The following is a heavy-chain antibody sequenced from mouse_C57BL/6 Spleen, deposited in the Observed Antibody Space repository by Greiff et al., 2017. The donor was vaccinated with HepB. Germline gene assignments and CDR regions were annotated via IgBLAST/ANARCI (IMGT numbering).Heavy chain of an antibody. CDR1: GFTFSDYG. V-gene: IGHV5-17*01. CDR2: ISSGSSTI. Sequence: DVQLVESGGGLVKPGGSLKLSCAASGFTFSDYGMHWVRQAPEKGLEWVAYISSGSSTIYYADTVKGRFTISRDNAKNTLFLQMTSLRSEDTAMYYGARGDLYGSSTFDYWGQGTTLTVSS. J-gene: IGHJ2*01. CDR3: ARGDLYGSSTFDY. D-gene: IGHD1-1*01.